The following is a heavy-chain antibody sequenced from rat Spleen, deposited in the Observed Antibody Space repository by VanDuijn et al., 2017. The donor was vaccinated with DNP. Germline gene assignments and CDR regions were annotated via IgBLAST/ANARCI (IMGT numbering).Heavy chain of an antibody. CDR3: ARHEAYYGYNYVMDA. CDR2: LGYAGSNT. D-gene: IGHD1-9*01. CDR1: GFTFSDYN. V-gene: IGHV5-7*01. Sequence: EVQLVESGGGLVQPGRSLKLSCEASGFTFSDYNMAWVRQAPKKGLERVETLGYAGSNTYYRDTVKGRFTISRDNAKNTLYLQMDSLRSEDTATYYCARHEAYYGYNYVMDAWGQGASVTVSS. J-gene: IGHJ4*01.